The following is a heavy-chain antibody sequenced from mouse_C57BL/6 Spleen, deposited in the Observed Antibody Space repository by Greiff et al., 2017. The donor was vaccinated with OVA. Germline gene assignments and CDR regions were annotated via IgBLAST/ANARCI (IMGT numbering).Heavy chain of an antibody. CDR1: GYTFTSYW. J-gene: IGHJ2*01. CDR3: ARGDYYGSCFDY. Sequence: QVQLQQPGAELVMPGASVKLSCKASGYTFTSYWMHWVKQRPGQGLEWIGEIDPSDSYTNYNQKFKGKSTLTVDKSSSTAYMQLSSLTSEDSAVDYCARGDYYGSCFDYWGQGTTLTVSS. CDR2: IDPSDSYT. D-gene: IGHD1-1*01. V-gene: IGHV1-69*01.